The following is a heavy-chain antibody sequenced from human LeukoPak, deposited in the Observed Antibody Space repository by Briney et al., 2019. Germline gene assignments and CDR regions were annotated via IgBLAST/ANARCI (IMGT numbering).Heavy chain of an antibody. CDR3: ARRADYGGNPYIDY. V-gene: IGHV4-30-4*01. J-gene: IGHJ4*02. CDR1: GGSISSGDYY. Sequence: SETLSLTCTVSGGSISSGDYYWRWIRQPPGKGLEWIGYIYYSGSTYYNPSLKSRVSISVDTSKNQFSLKLSSVTAADTAVYYCARRADYGGNPYIDYWGQGTLVTVSS. CDR2: IYYSGST. D-gene: IGHD4-23*01.